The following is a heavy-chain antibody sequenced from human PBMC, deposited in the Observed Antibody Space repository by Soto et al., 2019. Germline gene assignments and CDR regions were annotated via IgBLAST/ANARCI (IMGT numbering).Heavy chain of an antibody. CDR2: IHHSGST. CDR1: GGSINTYY. V-gene: IGHV4-59*01. J-gene: IGHJ5*02. CDR3: GRVVDFRYTICSFLLAS. Sequence: PSETLSLTCAVSGGSINTYYWSWVRQPPGKGLEWIGNIHHSGSTNYNPSLNSRVTISIDTSKNKFSLWLNSVTAADTAVYYCGRVVDFRYTICSFLLASWGQGTLVTVSS. D-gene: IGHD3-10*02.